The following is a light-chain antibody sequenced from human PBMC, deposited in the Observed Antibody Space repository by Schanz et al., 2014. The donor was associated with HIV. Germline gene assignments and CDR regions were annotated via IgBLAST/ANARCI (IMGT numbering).Light chain of an antibody. V-gene: IGLV2-8*01. CDR3: ISYAGSNNLV. J-gene: IGLJ2*01. CDR1: SSDVGGYNY. CDR2: EVS. Sequence: QSALTQPRSVSGSPGQSVAISCTGTSSDVGGYNYVSWYQQHPGKAPKLMIYEVSKRPSGVPDRFSGSKSGNTASLTVSGLQAEDEADYYCISYAGSNNLVFGGGTKLTVL.